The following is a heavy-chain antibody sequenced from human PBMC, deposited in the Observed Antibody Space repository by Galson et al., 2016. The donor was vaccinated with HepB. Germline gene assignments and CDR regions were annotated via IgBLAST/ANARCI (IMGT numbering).Heavy chain of an antibody. J-gene: IGHJ4*02. CDR3: VWGNGGESLVRGLFDY. CDR2: IDWDDDK. Sequence: PALVKPTQTLTLTCTFSGFSLTTSGMCVNWIRQPPGKALEWLALIDWDDDKYYSTSLKSRLTISKDTSKNQVVLTVTNVDPVDTGTYYCVWGNGGESLVRGLFDYWGQGTLVTVSS. D-gene: IGHD3-10*01. V-gene: IGHV2-70*01. CDR1: GFSLTTSGMC.